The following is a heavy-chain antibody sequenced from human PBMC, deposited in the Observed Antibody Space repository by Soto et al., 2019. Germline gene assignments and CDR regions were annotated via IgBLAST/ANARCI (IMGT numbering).Heavy chain of an antibody. CDR1: GFTFSSYW. CDR3: VRRPVVASPGQFEY. V-gene: IGHV3-74*01. D-gene: IGHD2-15*01. CDR2: INSDGSNT. Sequence: PGGFLRLSCAASGFTFSSYWMHWVRQAPGKGLVWVSRINSDGSNTEYAASVKGRFTISRDDSKNSLYLQMNSLKTEDTAVYYCVRRPVVASPGQFEYWGQGTLVPVSS. J-gene: IGHJ4*02.